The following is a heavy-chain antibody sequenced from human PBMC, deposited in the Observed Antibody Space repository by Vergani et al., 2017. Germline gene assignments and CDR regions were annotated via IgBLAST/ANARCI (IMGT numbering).Heavy chain of an antibody. CDR1: ADSISSGSYY. CDR2: IYHSGST. Sequence: QLQLQQSGPGLVKPSETLFLTCTVSADSISSGSYYWGWIRQPPGKGLEWIGSIYHSGSTYYNPSLKSRVTISVDTSKNQFSLKLSSVTAADTAVYYCARFRSGYFDYWGQGTLVTVSS. CDR3: ARFRSGYFDY. J-gene: IGHJ4*02. D-gene: IGHD2-15*01. V-gene: IGHV4-39*07.